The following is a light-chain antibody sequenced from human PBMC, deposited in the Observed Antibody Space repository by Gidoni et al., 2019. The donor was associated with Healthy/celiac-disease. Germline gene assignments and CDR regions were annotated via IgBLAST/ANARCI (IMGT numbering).Light chain of an antibody. J-gene: IGKJ2*01. V-gene: IGKV3-20*01. CDR1: QSVSSSY. CDR2: GAS. CDR3: EQYGSSPPYT. Sequence: EIVLTPSPGTLSLSPAETATLSCRASQSVSSSYLAWYQQKPGQAPRLLIYGASSRATGIPDRFSGSGSGTDFTLTISRLEPEDFAVYYCEQYGSSPPYTFGQGTKLEIK.